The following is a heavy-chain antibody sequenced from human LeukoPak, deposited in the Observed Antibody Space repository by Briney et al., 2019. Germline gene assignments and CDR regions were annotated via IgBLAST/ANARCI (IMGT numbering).Heavy chain of an antibody. D-gene: IGHD1-26*01. CDR3: ARGLGSGSYWRRPFDY. V-gene: IGHV4-59*01. CDR1: GGSISSYY. J-gene: IGHJ4*02. Sequence: SETLSLTCTVSGGSISSYYWSWIRQPPGKGLEWIGYIYYSGSTNYNPSLKSRVTISVDTSKNQFYLKLSSVTAADTAVYYCARGLGSGSYWRRPFDYWGQGTLVTVSS. CDR2: IYYSGST.